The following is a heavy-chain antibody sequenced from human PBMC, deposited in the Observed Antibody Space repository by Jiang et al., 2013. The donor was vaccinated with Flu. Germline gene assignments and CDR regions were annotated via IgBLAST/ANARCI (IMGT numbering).Heavy chain of an antibody. CDR2: YNGNT. V-gene: IGHV1-18*01. CDR3: ARSSKGYIYS. J-gene: IGHJ4*02. D-gene: IGHD5-24*01. Sequence: YNGNTNYAQKLQGRVTMTTDTSTSTAYMELRSLRSDDTAVYYCARSSKGYIYSWGQGTLVTVSS.